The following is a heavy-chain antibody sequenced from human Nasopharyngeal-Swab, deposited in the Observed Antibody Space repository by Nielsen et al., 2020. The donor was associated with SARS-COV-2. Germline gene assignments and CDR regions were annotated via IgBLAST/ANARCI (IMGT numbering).Heavy chain of an antibody. D-gene: IGHD3-3*01. CDR3: ARVRFLEWLLPDY. CDR2: INAGNGNT. J-gene: IGHJ4*02. CDR1: GYTFTSYA. V-gene: IGHV1-3*01. Sequence: ASVKVSCKASGYTFTSYAMHWVRQAPGQRLEWMGWINAGNGNTKYSQKFQGRVTITRDTSTSTAYMELGSLRSEDTAVYYCARVRFLEWLLPDYWGQGTLVTVSS.